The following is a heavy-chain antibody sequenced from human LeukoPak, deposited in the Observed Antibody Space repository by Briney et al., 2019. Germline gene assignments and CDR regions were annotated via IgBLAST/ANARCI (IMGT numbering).Heavy chain of an antibody. V-gene: IGHV4-30-4*01. D-gene: IGHD4-17*01. Sequence: SQTLSLTCTVSGGSISSGDYYWSWIRQPPGKGLEWIGYIYYSGSTYYNPSLKSRVTISVDTSKNQFSLKLSSVTAVDTAVYYCARDYGDYDGNYYYGMDVWGQGTTVTVSS. CDR1: GGSISSGDYY. CDR2: IYYSGST. CDR3: ARDYGDYDGNYYYGMDV. J-gene: IGHJ6*02.